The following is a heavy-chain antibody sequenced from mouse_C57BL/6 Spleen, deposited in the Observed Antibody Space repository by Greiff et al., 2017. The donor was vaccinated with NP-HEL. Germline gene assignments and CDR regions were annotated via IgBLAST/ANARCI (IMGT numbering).Heavy chain of an antibody. Sequence: EVQLQQSGPELVKPGASVKISCKASGYSFTGYYMNWVKQSPEKSLEWIGEINPSTGGTTYNQKFKAKATLTVDKSSSTAYMQRKSLTSEDSAVYYCARSGLLYDGYYGWYFDVWGTGTTVTVSS. D-gene: IGHD2-3*01. V-gene: IGHV1-42*01. CDR3: ARSGLLYDGYYGWYFDV. CDR1: GYSFTGYY. J-gene: IGHJ1*03. CDR2: INPSTGGT.